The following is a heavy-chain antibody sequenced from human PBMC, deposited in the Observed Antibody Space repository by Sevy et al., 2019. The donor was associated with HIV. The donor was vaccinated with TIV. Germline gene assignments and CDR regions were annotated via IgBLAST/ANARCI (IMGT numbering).Heavy chain of an antibody. V-gene: IGHV3-33*01. J-gene: IGHJ4*02. D-gene: IGHD4-17*01. CDR3: ARDPRIFGDYLLTYFDY. CDR1: GFAFSDYG. CDR2: IWYDGNNQ. Sequence: GGSLRLSCVASGFAFSDYGMHWVRQAPGKGLEWVAVIWYDGNNQHYADSVRGRFTISRDNSKNTLYLQLSSLRAEDTAVYYCARDPRIFGDYLLTYFDYWGQGVLVTFSS.